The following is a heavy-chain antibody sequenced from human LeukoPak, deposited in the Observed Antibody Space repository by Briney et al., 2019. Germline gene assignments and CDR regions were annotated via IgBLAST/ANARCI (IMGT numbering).Heavy chain of an antibody. Sequence: QGLEWMGGIIPIFGTANYAQKFQGRVTITADESTSTAYMELSSLRSEDTAVYYCASYELGYWGQGTLVTVSS. J-gene: IGHJ4*02. D-gene: IGHD3-16*01. CDR3: ASYELGY. CDR2: IIPIFGTA. V-gene: IGHV1-69*01.